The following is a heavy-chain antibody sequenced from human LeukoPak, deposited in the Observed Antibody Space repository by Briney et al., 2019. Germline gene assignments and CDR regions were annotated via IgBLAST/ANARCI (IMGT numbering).Heavy chain of an antibody. Sequence: SGGTLRLSCAASGFTFSSYAMTWVRQPPGKGLEWVSALSGIGGSTYYADSVKGRFTISRDNSKNTLYLQMNSLRAEDTAVYYCAEEGDYGYWYFDLWGRGTLVTVSS. CDR2: LSGIGGST. V-gene: IGHV3-23*01. CDR3: AEEGDYGYWYFDL. J-gene: IGHJ2*01. CDR1: GFTFSSYA. D-gene: IGHD4-17*01.